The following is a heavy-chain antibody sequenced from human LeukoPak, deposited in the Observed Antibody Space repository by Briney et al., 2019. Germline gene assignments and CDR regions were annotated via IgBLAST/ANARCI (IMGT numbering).Heavy chain of an antibody. Sequence: SGGSLRLSCAASGFTFSSYWMSWARQAPGKGLEWVANIKQDGSQKYYVDSVKGRFSISRDNAKNTLYLQMNSLRAEDTAVYYCARGVPYASWSGPHYPDYWGQGTLVTVSS. J-gene: IGHJ4*02. CDR3: ARGVPYASWSGPHYPDY. D-gene: IGHD3-3*01. V-gene: IGHV3-7*01. CDR1: GFTFSSYW. CDR2: IKQDGSQK.